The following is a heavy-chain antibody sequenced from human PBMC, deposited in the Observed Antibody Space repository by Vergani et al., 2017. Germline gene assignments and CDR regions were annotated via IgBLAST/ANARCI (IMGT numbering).Heavy chain of an antibody. CDR3: ARGSRGYSGYDYPVVKYYFDY. CDR1: GGSISSSSYY. CDR2: IYYSGST. D-gene: IGHD5-12*01. V-gene: IGHV4-39*01. J-gene: IGHJ4*02. Sequence: QLQLQESGPGLVKPSETLSLTCTVSGGSISSSSYYWGWIRQPPGKGLEWIGSIYYSGSTYYNPSLKSRVTISVDTSKNQFSLKLSSVTAADTAVYYCARGSRGYSGYDYPVVKYYFDYWGQGTLVTVSS.